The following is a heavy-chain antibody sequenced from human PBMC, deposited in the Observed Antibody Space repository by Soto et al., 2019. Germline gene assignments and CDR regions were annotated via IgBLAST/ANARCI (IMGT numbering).Heavy chain of an antibody. V-gene: IGHV4-34*01. CDR1: GGSFSGYY. CDR2: INHSGST. J-gene: IGHJ3*02. Sequence: QVQLQQWGAGLLKPSETLSLTCAVYGGSFSGYYWSWIRQPPGKGLEGIGEINHSGSTNYNPSLKSRVTISVDTSKNQFSLKLSSVTAADTAVYYCARLAPRFHGAFDIWGQGTMVTVSS. D-gene: IGHD3-3*01. CDR3: ARLAPRFHGAFDI.